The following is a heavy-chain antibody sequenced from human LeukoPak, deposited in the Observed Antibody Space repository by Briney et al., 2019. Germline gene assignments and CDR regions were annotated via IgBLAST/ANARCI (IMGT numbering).Heavy chain of an antibody. Sequence: PGGSLRLSCAASGFTFSSYWMGWVRQAPGKGLEWVANIKRDGSEKYYVDSVKGRFTISRDNAKNSLYLQMNSLRAEDTAVYYCARITMIVVGPFDHWGQGTLDTVSS. CDR3: ARITMIVVGPFDH. CDR2: IKRDGSEK. V-gene: IGHV3-7*05. J-gene: IGHJ4*02. D-gene: IGHD3-22*01. CDR1: GFTFSSYW.